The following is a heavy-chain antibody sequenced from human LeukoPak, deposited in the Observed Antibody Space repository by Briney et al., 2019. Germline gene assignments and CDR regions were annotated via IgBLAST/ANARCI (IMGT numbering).Heavy chain of an antibody. CDR3: ARDSGYSGYAFPWFEP. V-gene: IGHV1-18*01. Sequence: ASVKVSCKASGYTFTSYGISWVRQAPGQGLEWMGWISAYNGNTNYAQKLQGRVTMTTDTSTSTAYMELRSLRSDDTAVYYCARDSGYSGYAFPWFEPWGQGTLGTVSS. D-gene: IGHD5-12*01. CDR1: GYTFTSYG. J-gene: IGHJ5*02. CDR2: ISAYNGNT.